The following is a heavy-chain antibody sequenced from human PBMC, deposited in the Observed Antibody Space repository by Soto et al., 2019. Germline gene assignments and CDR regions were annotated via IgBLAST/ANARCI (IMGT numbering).Heavy chain of an antibody. CDR3: ARDGPVDAG. D-gene: IGHD5-12*01. CDR1: GGSFSGYY. CDR2: INHSGST. J-gene: IGHJ4*02. Sequence: QVQLQQWGAGLLKPSETLSLTCAVYGGSFSGYYWSWIRQPPGKGLEWIGEINHSGSTNYNPSLKSRVTISVDTSKKQCSLKLSCVTAAGAAVYYCARDGPVDAGWGQGTLVTVSS. V-gene: IGHV4-34*01.